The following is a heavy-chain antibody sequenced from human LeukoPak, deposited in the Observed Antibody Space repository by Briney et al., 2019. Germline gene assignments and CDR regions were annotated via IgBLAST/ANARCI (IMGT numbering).Heavy chain of an antibody. CDR2: INNDGSTT. J-gene: IGHJ4*02. CDR3: ARDRGYSFDY. V-gene: IGHV3-74*01. D-gene: IGHD3-22*01. Sequence: GGSLRLSCAASGFTFSSYWMNWVRQAPGKGLVWVSHINNDGSTTTYADSVKGRFTISRDNAKNTLFLEVNSLRVEDTAAYYCARDRGYSFDYWGRGALVTVSS. CDR1: GFTFSSYW.